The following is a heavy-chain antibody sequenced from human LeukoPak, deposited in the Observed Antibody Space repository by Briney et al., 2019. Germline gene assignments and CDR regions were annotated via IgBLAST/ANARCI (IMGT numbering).Heavy chain of an antibody. D-gene: IGHD6-19*01. CDR3: AKGAGPPWFDP. CDR1: GGSISSYY. V-gene: IGHV4-4*07. J-gene: IGHJ5*02. Sequence: KSSETLSLTCTVSGGSISSYYWSWLRQPAGKGLESIGHISTSGSTNYNPSLKSRVTMSVDTSKNQFSLKLSSVTAADTAVYYCAKGAGPPWFDPWGQGTLVTVSS. CDR2: ISTSGST.